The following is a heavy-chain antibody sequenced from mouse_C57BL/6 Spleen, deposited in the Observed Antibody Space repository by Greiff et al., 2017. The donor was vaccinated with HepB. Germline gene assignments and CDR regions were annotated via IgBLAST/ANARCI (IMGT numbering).Heavy chain of an antibody. D-gene: IGHD2-4*01. J-gene: IGHJ1*03. CDR3: ARAGLRRYFDV. V-gene: IGHV5-12*01. CDR1: GFTFSDYY. Sequence: EVKLVESGGGLVQPGGSLKLSCAASGFTFSDYYMYWVRQTPEKRLEWVAYISNGGGSTYYPDTVKGRFTISRDNAKNTLYLQMSRLKSEDTAMYYCARAGLRRYFDVWGTGTTVTVSS. CDR2: ISNGGGST.